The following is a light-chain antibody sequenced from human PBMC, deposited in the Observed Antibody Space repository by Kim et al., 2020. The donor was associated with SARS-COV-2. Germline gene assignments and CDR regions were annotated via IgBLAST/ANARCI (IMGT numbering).Light chain of an antibody. CDR3: QQSGSPIT. Sequence: PGERATLSCRASQSVSSSYLAWYQQKPGQAPRLLIYGASSRATGIPVRFSGSGSGTDFTLTISRLEPEDFAVYYCQQSGSPITFGQGTLLEF. CDR1: QSVSSSY. J-gene: IGKJ5*01. V-gene: IGKV3-20*01. CDR2: GAS.